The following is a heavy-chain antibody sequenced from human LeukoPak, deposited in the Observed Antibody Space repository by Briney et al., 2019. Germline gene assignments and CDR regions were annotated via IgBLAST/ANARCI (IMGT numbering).Heavy chain of an antibody. J-gene: IGHJ3*02. CDR3: ASLHGGSYWDAFDI. V-gene: IGHV3-33*01. Sequence: GGSLRLSCAASDSIFRHYGMHWVRQAPGKGLEWVAVIGDDGTNRHYGDSVKGRFTISRDKSKNAVYLQMDSLRAEDTAVYYCASLHGGSYWDAFDIWGQGTMVTVSS. CDR2: IGDDGTNR. CDR1: DSIFRHYG. D-gene: IGHD1-26*01.